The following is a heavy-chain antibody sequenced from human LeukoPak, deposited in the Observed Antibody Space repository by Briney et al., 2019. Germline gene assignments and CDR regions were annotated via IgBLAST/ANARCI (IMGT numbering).Heavy chain of an antibody. Sequence: GASVKVSCKASGYTFTGYYMHWVRQAPGQGLEWMGWINPNSGGTNYAQKFQGRVTMTRDTSISTAYMELSRLRSDDTAVYYGARDTAMETPPSYYYMDVWAKGTTVTVA. J-gene: IGHJ6*03. D-gene: IGHD5-18*01. V-gene: IGHV1-2*02. CDR1: GYTFTGYY. CDR2: INPNSGGT. CDR3: ARDTAMETPPSYYYMDV.